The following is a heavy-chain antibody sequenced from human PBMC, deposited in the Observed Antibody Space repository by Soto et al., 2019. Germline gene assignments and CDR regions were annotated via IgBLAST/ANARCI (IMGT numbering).Heavy chain of an antibody. Sequence: PSETLSLTCTVSGGSISSSSYYWGWIRQPPGKGLEWIGSIYYSGSTYYNPSLKSRVTVSVDTSKNQFSLKLSSVTAADTAVYYCARSLTTVVTMDLWGQGTTVTVSS. J-gene: IGHJ6*02. CDR1: GGSISSSSYY. CDR3: ARSLTTVVTMDL. CDR2: IYYSGST. D-gene: IGHD4-17*01. V-gene: IGHV4-39*01.